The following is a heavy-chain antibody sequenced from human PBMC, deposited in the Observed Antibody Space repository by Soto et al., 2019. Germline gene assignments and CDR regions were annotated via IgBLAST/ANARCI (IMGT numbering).Heavy chain of an antibody. Sequence: EVQLVESGGVVVQPGGSLRLSCAASGFTFDDYTMHWVRQAPGKGLEWVSYISSSGSTIYYADSVKGRFTISRDNAKNSLYLQMNSLRAEDTAVYYCAREGGLATNTIPYFDYWGQGTLVTVSS. V-gene: IGHV3-48*03. D-gene: IGHD5-12*01. CDR2: ISSSGSTI. CDR1: GFTFDDYT. CDR3: AREGGLATNTIPYFDY. J-gene: IGHJ4*02.